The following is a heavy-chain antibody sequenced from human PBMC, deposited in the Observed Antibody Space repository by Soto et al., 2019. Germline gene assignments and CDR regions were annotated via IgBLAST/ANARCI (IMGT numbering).Heavy chain of an antibody. J-gene: IGHJ5*02. D-gene: IGHD4-17*01. CDR1: GFTFSSYS. CDR2: ISSSSSTI. Sequence: PGGSLRLSCAASGFTFSSYSMNWVGQAPGKGLEWVSYISSSSSTIYYADSVKGRFTISRDNAKNSLYLQMNSLRDEDTAAYYCAREYTTVTTLLNWFDPWGQGTLVTVSS. V-gene: IGHV3-48*02. CDR3: AREYTTVTTLLNWFDP.